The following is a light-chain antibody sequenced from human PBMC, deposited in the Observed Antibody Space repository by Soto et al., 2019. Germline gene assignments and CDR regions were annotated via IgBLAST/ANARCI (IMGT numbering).Light chain of an antibody. CDR2: GAS. J-gene: IGKJ1*01. CDR1: QSVGSY. Sequence: EIVLTQSPGTLSLSPGEKATLSCRASQSVGSYLAWYQQKPGQAPRLLIYGASIRIAGIPDRFSGVGSGTDSTLTISRLDPEDFAVYYFQQYDGSPRTFGQGTKVGIK. CDR3: QQYDGSPRT. V-gene: IGKV3-20*01.